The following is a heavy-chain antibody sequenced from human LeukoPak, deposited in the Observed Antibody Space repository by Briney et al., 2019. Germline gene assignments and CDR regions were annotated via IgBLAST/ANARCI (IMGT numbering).Heavy chain of an antibody. J-gene: IGHJ4*02. CDR2: INAGNGNT. D-gene: IGHD6-19*01. CDR3: ARDRYRVAVAGTAIPDY. CDR1: GYTFTSYA. Sequence: ASVKVSCKASGYTFTSYAMHWVRQAPGQRLEWMGWINAGNGNTKYSQKFQDRVTITRDTSASTAYVELSSLRSEDTAVYYCARDRYRVAVAGTAIPDYWGQGTLVTVSS. V-gene: IGHV1-3*01.